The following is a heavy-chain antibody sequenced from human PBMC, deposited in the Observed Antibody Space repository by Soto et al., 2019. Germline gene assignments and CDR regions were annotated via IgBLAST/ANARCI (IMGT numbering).Heavy chain of an antibody. J-gene: IGHJ4*02. CDR1: GGTINNHY. V-gene: IGHV4-59*11. Sequence: PSETLSLTCTASGGTINNHYLSWIRQPPGKGLEWMGYIYYTGSTKYNASRESRVTMSVDTSKDRVSLILSSLTASETAIYYCARANRYFEYWGQGTLVTVSS. CDR3: ARANRYFEY. CDR2: IYYTGST.